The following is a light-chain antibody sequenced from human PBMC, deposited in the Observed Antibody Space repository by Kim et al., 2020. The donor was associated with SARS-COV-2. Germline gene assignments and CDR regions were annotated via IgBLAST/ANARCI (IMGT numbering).Light chain of an antibody. V-gene: IGKV1-9*01. Sequence: SASVGGTVTIPCRASQAISTYLAWYQQDPGKAPKLLIYEVSTLRSGVPSRFSGSRSGSVFTLTISSLQPEDFATYYCQQFHNYPYTFGQGTKLEI. CDR3: QQFHNYPYT. J-gene: IGKJ2*01. CDR2: EVS. CDR1: QAISTY.